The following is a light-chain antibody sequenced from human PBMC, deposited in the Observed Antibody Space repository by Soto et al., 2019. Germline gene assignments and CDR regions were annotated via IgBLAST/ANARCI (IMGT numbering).Light chain of an antibody. CDR3: QQYNVWPLA. CDR1: QSVSSN. Sequence: EIVMTQSPANLSVSPGETATLSCRASQSVSSNLAWYQQKPGQTPKLLIYVASTRATGIPASFSGSGSRTEFTLTISSLQSEDFAVYYCQQYNVWPLAFGGGTKVEFK. J-gene: IGKJ4*01. V-gene: IGKV3-15*01. CDR2: VAS.